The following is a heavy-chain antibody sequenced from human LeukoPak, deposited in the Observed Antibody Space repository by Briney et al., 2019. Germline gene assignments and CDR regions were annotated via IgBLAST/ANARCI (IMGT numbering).Heavy chain of an antibody. CDR1: GGSISSYY. CDR2: IYYSGST. Sequence: SETLSLTCTVSGGSISSYYWSWIRQPPGKGLEWIGYIYYSGSTNYNPSLKGRVTISVDTSKNQFSLKLSSVTAADTAVYYCARLGGWYGDYYYGMDVWGQGTTVTVSS. CDR3: ARLGGWYGDYYYGMDV. D-gene: IGHD6-19*01. J-gene: IGHJ6*02. V-gene: IGHV4-59*08.